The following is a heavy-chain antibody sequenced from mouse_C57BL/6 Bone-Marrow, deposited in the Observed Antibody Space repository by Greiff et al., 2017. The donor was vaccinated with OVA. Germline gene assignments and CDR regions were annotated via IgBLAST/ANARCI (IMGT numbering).Heavy chain of an antibody. CDR1: GYTFTDYY. V-gene: IGHV1-75*01. CDR2: IFPGSGST. D-gene: IGHD3-1*01. J-gene: IGHJ2*01. Sequence: VKVVESGPELVKPGASVKISCKASGYTFTDYYINWVKQRPGQGLEWIGWIFPGSGSTYYNEKFKGKATLTVDKSSSTAYMLLSSLTSEDSAVYFCARSGLLSYYFDYWGQGTTLTVSS. CDR3: ARSGLLSYYFDY.